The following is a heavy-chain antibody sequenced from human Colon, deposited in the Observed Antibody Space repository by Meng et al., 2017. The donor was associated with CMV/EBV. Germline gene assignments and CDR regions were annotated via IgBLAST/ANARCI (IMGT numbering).Heavy chain of an antibody. J-gene: IGHJ3*02. CDR3: ARDCSSTRCYEGNRAFDI. V-gene: IGHV4-61*08. D-gene: IGHD2-2*01. Sequence: SETLSLTCNVSGGSVSSGGYYWSWIRQPPGKGLEWIGYIYYSGGTNYNPSLKSRVTISVDTSKNQFSLRLSSVTAADTAVYYCARDCSSTRCYEGNRAFDIWGQGTKVTVSS. CDR1: GGSVSSGGYY. CDR2: IYYSGGT.